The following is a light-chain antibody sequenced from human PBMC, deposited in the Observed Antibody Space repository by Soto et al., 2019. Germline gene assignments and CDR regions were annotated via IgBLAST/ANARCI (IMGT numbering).Light chain of an antibody. Sequence: DIQMTQSPSSLSASVVDRVTIARRASQDIGHYLAWYQQKPGQLPKLLISDASVLRSGVPSRFSSSGSGTDCPLSIICLQPEDVLNYFCQKYNSAPWRFGQGT. V-gene: IGKV1-27*01. CDR2: DAS. J-gene: IGKJ1*01. CDR3: QKYNSAPWR. CDR1: QDIGHY.